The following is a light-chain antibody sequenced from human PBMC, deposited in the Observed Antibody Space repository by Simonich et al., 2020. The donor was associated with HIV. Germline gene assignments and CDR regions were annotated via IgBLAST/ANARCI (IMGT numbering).Light chain of an antibody. J-gene: IGKJ2*01. V-gene: IGKV4-1*01. CDR2: WAS. CDR1: PSVLYSSNNKNY. CDR3: QHYYSSPYT. Sequence: DIVMTQSPDSLAVSLGERATLNCKSSPSVLYSSNNKNYLAWYQQKPGQPPKLLIYWASTRESGVPDRFTGSGSGTDFTLTISSLQAEDVAVYYCQHYYSSPYTFGQGTKLEIK.